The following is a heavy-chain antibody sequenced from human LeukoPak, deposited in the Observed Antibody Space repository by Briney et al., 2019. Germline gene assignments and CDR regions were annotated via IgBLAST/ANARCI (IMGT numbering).Heavy chain of an antibody. V-gene: IGHV1-2*02. CDR3: ARAVGDLDAFDI. Sequence: GASVKVSCKASGYTFTGYYIHLVRQAPGQGLEGMGWINPNSGGTNYAQKFQGRVTMTRDTSISTAYMELSRLRSDDTAVYYCARAVGDLDAFDIWGQGTMVTVSS. D-gene: IGHD3-10*01. CDR2: INPNSGGT. J-gene: IGHJ3*02. CDR1: GYTFTGYY.